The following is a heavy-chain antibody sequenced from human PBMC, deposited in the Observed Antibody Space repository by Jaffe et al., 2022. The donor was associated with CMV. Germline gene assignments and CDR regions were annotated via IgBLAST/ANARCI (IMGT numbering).Heavy chain of an antibody. CDR1: GFTFSSYG. Sequence: QVQLVESGGGVVQPGRSLRLSCAASGFTFSSYGMHWVRQAPGKGLEWVAVIWYDGSNKYYADSVKGRFTISRDNSKNTLYLQMNSLRAEDTAVYYCARDRAPRIVGATFVYWGQGTLVTVSS. J-gene: IGHJ4*02. V-gene: IGHV3-33*08. CDR2: IWYDGSNK. CDR3: ARDRAPRIVGATFVY. D-gene: IGHD1-26*01.